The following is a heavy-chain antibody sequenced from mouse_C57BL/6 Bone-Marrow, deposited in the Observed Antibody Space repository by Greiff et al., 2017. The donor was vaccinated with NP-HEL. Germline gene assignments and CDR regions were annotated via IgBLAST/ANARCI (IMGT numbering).Heavy chain of an antibody. D-gene: IGHD1-1*01. CDR2: INPNNGGT. Sequence: EVQLQQSGPELVKPGDSVKISCKASGYTFTDYYMNWVKQSHGKSLEWIGDINPNNGGTRYNQKFKGKATLTVDKSSSTAYMELRSLTSEDSAVYYCARIYYYGSMYFDYWGQGTTLTVSS. V-gene: IGHV1-26*01. CDR3: ARIYYYGSMYFDY. J-gene: IGHJ2*01. CDR1: GYTFTDYY.